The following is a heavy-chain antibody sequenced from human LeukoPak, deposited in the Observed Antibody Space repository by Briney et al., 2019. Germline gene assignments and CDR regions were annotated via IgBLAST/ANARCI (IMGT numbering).Heavy chain of an antibody. CDR3: ARGPNKSDGGNSGSAWFDP. CDR2: MNPNSGNT. D-gene: IGHD4-23*01. J-gene: IGHJ5*02. CDR1: GYTFTTYD. Sequence: ASVKVSCKASGYTFTTYDINWVRQATGQGLEWMGWMNPNSGNTGYTQKFQGRVTMTRNTSISTAYMELRSLRSEDTAVYYCARGPNKSDGGNSGSAWFDPWGQGTLVTVSS. V-gene: IGHV1-8*01.